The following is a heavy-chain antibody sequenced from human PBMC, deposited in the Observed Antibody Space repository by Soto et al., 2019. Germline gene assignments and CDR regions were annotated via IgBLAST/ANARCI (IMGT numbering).Heavy chain of an antibody. J-gene: IGHJ4*02. D-gene: IGHD3-16*01. CDR1: GFTVSTKY. V-gene: IGHV3-66*01. CDR2: IYSGGST. Sequence: EVQLVESGGGLVQPGGSLRLSCAASGFTVSTKYMSWVRQAPGKGLEWVSVIYSGGSTFYADSVRGRFTISSDNSKNTVNLQMNSLRAEDTAVYDCARDPWAADYWGQGTMVTVSS. CDR3: ARDPWAADY.